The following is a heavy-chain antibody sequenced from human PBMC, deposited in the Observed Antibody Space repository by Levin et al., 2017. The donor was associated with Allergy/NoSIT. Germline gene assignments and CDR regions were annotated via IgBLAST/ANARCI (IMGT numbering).Heavy chain of an antibody. Sequence: PGESLKISCAASGFTFSGSAMHWVRQASGKGLEWVGRIRSKANSYATAYAASVKGRFTISRDDSKNTAYLQMNSLKTEDTAVYYCTVVLVPAFYYYYGMDVWGQGTTVTVSS. D-gene: IGHD2-2*01. CDR1: GFTFSGSA. V-gene: IGHV3-73*01. J-gene: IGHJ6*02. CDR2: IRSKANSYAT. CDR3: TVVLVPAFYYYYGMDV.